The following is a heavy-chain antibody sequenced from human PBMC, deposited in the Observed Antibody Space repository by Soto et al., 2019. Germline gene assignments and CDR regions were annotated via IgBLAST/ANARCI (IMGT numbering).Heavy chain of an antibody. CDR3: ARGRHYYDSSGYLPPFDY. CDR2: VNHSGST. Sequence: SETLSLTCAVYGGSFSGYYWSWIRQPPGKGLEWIGEVNHSGSTNYNPSLKSRVTISVDTSKNQFSLKLSSVTAADTAVYYCARGRHYYDSSGYLPPFDYWGQGTLVTAPQ. CDR1: GGSFSGYY. D-gene: IGHD3-22*01. V-gene: IGHV4-34*01. J-gene: IGHJ4*02.